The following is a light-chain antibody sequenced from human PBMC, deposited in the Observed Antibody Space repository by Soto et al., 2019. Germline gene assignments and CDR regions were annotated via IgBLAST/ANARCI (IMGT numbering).Light chain of an antibody. J-gene: IGKJ2*01. CDR3: QRSWT. V-gene: IGKV1-39*01. CDR1: QNISDS. CDR2: AAS. Sequence: DIPMTQSPSSLSASVGDRVTITCRASQNISDSLNWYQHKPGQAPKLLIYAASSLQSGVPSRFSGRGSETDFTLTISSLQPEDFASYFCQRSWTFGQGTKL.